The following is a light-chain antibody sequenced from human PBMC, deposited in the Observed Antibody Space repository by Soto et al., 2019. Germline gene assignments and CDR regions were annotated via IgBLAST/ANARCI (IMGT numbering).Light chain of an antibody. CDR1: QSVSSSY. CDR2: GAS. CDR3: QQYGSSRTWT. V-gene: IGKV3-20*01. J-gene: IGKJ1*01. Sequence: EIVVTHSPGTLSLSPGERATLSCRASQSVSSSYLAWYQQKPGQAPRLLIYGASSRATGIPDRFSGSGSGTDFTLTISRLEPEDFAVYYCQQYGSSRTWTFGQGTKVDIK.